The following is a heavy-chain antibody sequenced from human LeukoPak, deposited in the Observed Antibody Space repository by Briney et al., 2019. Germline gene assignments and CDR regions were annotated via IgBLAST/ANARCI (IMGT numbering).Heavy chain of an antibody. CDR2: ISSSSSYI. CDR1: GFTFSSYS. CDR3: AREIPQPYGGNLDGYFDY. V-gene: IGHV3-21*01. D-gene: IGHD4-23*01. Sequence: GGSLRLSCAASGFTFSSYSMNWVRQAPGKGLEWVSSISSSSSYIYYADSVKGRFTISRDNSKNTLYLQMNSLRAEDTAVYYCAREIPQPYGGNLDGYFDYWGQGTLVTVSS. J-gene: IGHJ4*02.